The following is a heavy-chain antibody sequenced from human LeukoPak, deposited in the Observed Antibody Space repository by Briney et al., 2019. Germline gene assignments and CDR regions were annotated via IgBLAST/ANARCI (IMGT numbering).Heavy chain of an antibody. V-gene: IGHV3-23*01. CDR3: AKAHSPGPYYYYGMDV. J-gene: IGHJ6*02. Sequence: AGGSLRLSCAASGFTFSSYAMSWVRQAPGKGLEWVSAISGSGGSTYYADSVKGRFTISRDNSKNTLYLQMNSLRAEDTAVYYCAKAHSPGPYYYYGMDVWGQGTTVTVSS. CDR2: ISGSGGST. CDR1: GFTFSSYA.